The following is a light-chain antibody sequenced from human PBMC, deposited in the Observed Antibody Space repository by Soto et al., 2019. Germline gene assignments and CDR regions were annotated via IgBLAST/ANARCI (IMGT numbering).Light chain of an antibody. CDR3: QQRSNWPRVT. CDR2: AAS. CDR1: QSVSSK. J-gene: IGKJ3*01. V-gene: IGKV3-15*01. Sequence: EIVMTQSPATLSVSPGERATLSCRASQSVSSKLAWYQQKPGQPPRLLIYAASTRATGIPVRFSGSGSGTEFTLTISSLQSEDFAVYYCQQRSNWPRVTFGPGTKVDFK.